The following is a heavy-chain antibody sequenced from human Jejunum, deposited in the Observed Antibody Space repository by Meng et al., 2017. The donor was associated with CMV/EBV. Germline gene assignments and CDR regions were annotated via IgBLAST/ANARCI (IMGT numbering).Heavy chain of an antibody. CDR1: SGSIRSRSYY. D-gene: IGHD7-27*01. CDR3: ASPLGILGIVDL. V-gene: IGHV4-39*01. J-gene: IGHJ2*01. CDR2: IYYSGST. Sequence: QLQQQDAGQGLGKASETVSLTCTGASGSIRSRSYYWGWIRQPPGKWLEWIGSIYYSGSTYYNPSLKSRVTISVDTSKHQFSLKLSSVTAADTAVYYCASPLGILGIVDLWGRGTLVTVSS.